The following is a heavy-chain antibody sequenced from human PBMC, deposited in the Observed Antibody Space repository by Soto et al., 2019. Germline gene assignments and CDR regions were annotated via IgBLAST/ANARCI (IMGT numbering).Heavy chain of an antibody. CDR1: GFTFSSHG. J-gene: IGHJ4*02. CDR2: VWYDGSNK. CDR3: ARWGNWKVADN. D-gene: IGHD3-16*01. V-gene: IGHV3-33*01. Sequence: ESGGGVVQPGRSLRLSCAASGFTFSSHGMHWVRQAPDKGLEWVAVVWYDGSNKYYADSVKGRFTISRDNSNNMLYLEMNSLRAEDTAVYYCARWGNWKVADNWGQGTLVTVSS.